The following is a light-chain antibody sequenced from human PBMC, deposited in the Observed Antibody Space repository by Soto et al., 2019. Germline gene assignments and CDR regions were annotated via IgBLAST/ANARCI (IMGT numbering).Light chain of an antibody. CDR3: QQRSEWPRT. CDR1: QSISSS. V-gene: IGKV3-11*01. Sequence: EIVLTQSPATLSLSPGERATLSCRASQSISSSLAWYQQKPGQAPRLLIYDASTRATGFPARFSGSGSGTDFTLTIGSLEPEEVAVYYCQQRSEWPRTFGHGNKVEI. CDR2: DAS. J-gene: IGKJ1*01.